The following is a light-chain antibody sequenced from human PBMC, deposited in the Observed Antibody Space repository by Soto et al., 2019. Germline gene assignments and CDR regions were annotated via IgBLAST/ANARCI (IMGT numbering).Light chain of an antibody. CDR2: SSN. Sequence: QLVLTQPPSASGAPGQGVIISCSGSSSNIGSNSVNWYQQLPGTAPKLLIYSSNQRPSGVPDRFSGSKSGTSASLAISGLQSEDEADYYCAAWDDSLNGRVFGGGTKLTVL. J-gene: IGLJ3*02. CDR1: SSNIGSNS. CDR3: AAWDDSLNGRV. V-gene: IGLV1-44*01.